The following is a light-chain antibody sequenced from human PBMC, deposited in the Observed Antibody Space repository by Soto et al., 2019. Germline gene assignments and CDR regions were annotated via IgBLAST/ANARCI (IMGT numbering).Light chain of an antibody. CDR2: GAS. J-gene: IGKJ1*01. Sequence: EIVLTQSPGTLPLSPGERATLSCRASQSVSSSYLAWYQQKPGQAPRLLIYGASTRATGIPARFSGSGSGTEFTLTISSLQSEDFAVYYCQQYNNWPLFGQGTKVDIK. CDR3: QQYNNWPL. V-gene: IGKV3-15*01. CDR1: QSVSSSY.